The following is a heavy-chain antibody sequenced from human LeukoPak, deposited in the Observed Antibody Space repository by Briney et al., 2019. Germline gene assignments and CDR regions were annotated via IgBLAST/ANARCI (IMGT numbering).Heavy chain of an antibody. CDR1: GFTFSNAW. Sequence: GGSLRLSCAASGFTFSNAWMSWVRQAPGRGLEWVGRIKSKTDGGTTDYAAPVKGRFTISRDDSKNTLYLQMNSLKTEDTAVYYCTTFDYDFWRGYWSGYYFDYWGQGTLVTVSS. J-gene: IGHJ4*02. V-gene: IGHV3-15*01. CDR3: TTFDYDFWRGYWSGYYFDY. CDR2: IKSKTDGGTT. D-gene: IGHD3-3*01.